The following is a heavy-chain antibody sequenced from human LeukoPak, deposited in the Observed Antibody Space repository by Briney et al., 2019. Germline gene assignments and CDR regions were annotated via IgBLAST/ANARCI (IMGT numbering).Heavy chain of an antibody. CDR3: AKFCDHCPYDSSGLDAFDI. J-gene: IGHJ3*02. CDR2: IIPILGIA. V-gene: IGHV1-69*02. D-gene: IGHD3-22*01. CDR1: GGTFSSYT. Sequence: TVNVSCKASGGTFSSYTISWVRQAPRQGLDWMGRIIPILGIANYAQNFQGRVTITADKSTSTAYMELSSLRSEDTAAYCCAKFCDHCPYDSSGLDAFDIWGQGTMVTVSS.